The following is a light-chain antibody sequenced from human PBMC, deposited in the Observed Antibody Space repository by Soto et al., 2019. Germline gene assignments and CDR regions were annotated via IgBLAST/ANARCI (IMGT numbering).Light chain of an antibody. CDR2: GVS. Sequence: DIQMTQSPSTLSASVGDRVTITCRASQSVGRSLAWYQQQRGKAPKLLIYGVSTLESGVPSRFSGFGSGTEFTLSISSLQPGDLGTYYCQQFYNGWTFGQGTRV. CDR1: QSVGRS. J-gene: IGKJ1*01. CDR3: QQFYNGWT. V-gene: IGKV1-5*01.